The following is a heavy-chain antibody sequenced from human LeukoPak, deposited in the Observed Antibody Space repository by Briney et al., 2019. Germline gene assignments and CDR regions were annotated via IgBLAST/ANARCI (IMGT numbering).Heavy chain of an antibody. CDR3: ARDWGTAMAVVGGMDV. Sequence: TGGSLRLSCAASGLTFSSFGMSWVRQAPGKGLEWVSSISSSSSYIYYADSVKGRFTISRDNAKNSLYLQMNSLRAEDTAVYYCARDWGTAMAVVGGMDVWGQGTTVTVSS. CDR2: ISSSSSYI. D-gene: IGHD5-18*01. CDR1: GLTFSSFG. J-gene: IGHJ6*02. V-gene: IGHV3-21*01.